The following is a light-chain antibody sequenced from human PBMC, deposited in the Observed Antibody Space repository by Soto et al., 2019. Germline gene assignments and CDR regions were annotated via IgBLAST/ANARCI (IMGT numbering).Light chain of an antibody. CDR1: SSNLGNNY. CDR2: DNN. V-gene: IGLV1-51*01. CDR3: GTWDSSLSAVV. J-gene: IGLJ2*01. Sequence: QSVLTKPPSVSAAPGQKVTISCSGSSSNLGNNYVSWYQQLPGTAPKLLIYDNNKRPSGIPDRFSASKSGTSATLGITGLQTGDHADYYCGTWDSSLSAVVFGGGTKLTVL.